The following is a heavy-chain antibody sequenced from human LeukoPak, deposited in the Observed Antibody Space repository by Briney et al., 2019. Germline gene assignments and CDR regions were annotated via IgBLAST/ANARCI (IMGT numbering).Heavy chain of an antibody. Sequence: TSETLSLTCSVSGGSIRSGDYYWSWIRQHPGKGLEWIGYIYYSGSTYYNPSLKSRLTISVDTSKNQFSLKLSSVTAADTAVYYCARVEGAGEEGYFDFWGQGTLVTVSS. V-gene: IGHV4-31*03. CDR1: GGSIRSGDYY. D-gene: IGHD7-27*01. CDR3: ARVEGAGEEGYFDF. CDR2: IYYSGST. J-gene: IGHJ4*02.